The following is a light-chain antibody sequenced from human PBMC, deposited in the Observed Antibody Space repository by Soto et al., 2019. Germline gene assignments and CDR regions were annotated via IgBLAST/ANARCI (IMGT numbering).Light chain of an antibody. CDR1: QSVSSN. J-gene: IGKJ2*01. Sequence: EIVMTQSPASLSVSPGERASLSCRVSQSVSSNLAWFQKRPGQPPRLLIYGASTRATGIPARFSGSGSGTEFTHTISIQQSEDYTIYYCQKDHDWSYTCGQGTNVEIK. CDR2: GAS. V-gene: IGKV3-15*01. CDR3: QKDHDWSYT.